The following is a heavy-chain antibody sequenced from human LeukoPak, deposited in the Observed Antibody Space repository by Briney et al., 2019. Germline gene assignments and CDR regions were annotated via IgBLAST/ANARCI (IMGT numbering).Heavy chain of an antibody. Sequence: SETLSLTCAVYGGSFSGYYWSWIRQPPGKGLEWIGEINHSGSTNYNPSLKSRVTISVDTSKNQLSLKLSSVTAADTAVYYCAIAMTGYYDFWYWGQGTLVTVSS. CDR2: INHSGST. CDR3: AIAMTGYYDFWY. D-gene: IGHD3-3*01. J-gene: IGHJ4*02. CDR1: GGSFSGYY. V-gene: IGHV4-34*01.